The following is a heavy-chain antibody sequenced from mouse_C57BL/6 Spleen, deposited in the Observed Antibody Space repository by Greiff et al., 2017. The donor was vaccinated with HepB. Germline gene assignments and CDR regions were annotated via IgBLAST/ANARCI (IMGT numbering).Heavy chain of an antibody. V-gene: IGHV1-80*01. CDR1: GYAFSSYW. J-gene: IGHJ4*01. Sequence: VQLQQSGAELVKPGASVKISCKASGYAFSSYWMNWVKQRPGKGLEWIGQIYPGDGDTNYNGKFKGKATLTADISSSTAYMQLSSLTSEDSAVYFCAREDYGSSLYAMDYWGQGTSVTVSS. CDR3: AREDYGSSLYAMDY. D-gene: IGHD1-1*01. CDR2: IYPGDGDT.